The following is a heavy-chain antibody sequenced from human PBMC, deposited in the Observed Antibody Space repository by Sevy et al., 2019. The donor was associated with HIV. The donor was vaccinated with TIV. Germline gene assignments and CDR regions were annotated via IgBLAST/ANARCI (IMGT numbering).Heavy chain of an antibody. Sequence: GGSLRLSCAASGFTFSDYYMSWIRQAPGKGLEWVSYISNSGSTIYYADSVKGQFTISRDNAKNSLYLQMNSLRAEDTAVYYCARAITLTTFPYYGMDVWGQGTTVTVSS. CDR1: GFTFSDYY. CDR3: ARAITLTTFPYYGMDV. J-gene: IGHJ6*02. V-gene: IGHV3-11*01. D-gene: IGHD1-7*01. CDR2: ISNSGSTI.